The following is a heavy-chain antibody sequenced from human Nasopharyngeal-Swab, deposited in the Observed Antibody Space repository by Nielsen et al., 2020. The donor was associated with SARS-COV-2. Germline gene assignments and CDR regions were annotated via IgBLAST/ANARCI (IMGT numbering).Heavy chain of an antibody. CDR2: IKQSGSGK. J-gene: IGHJ4*02. CDR3: ARYCSTTSCPRGFDY. CDR1: GFTFSSYW. Sequence: GESLKISYAASGFTFSSYWMSWVRQAPGKGLEWVAHIKQSGSGKYYVDSVKGRFTISRDNAKNSLSLQMNSLRAEDTAVYYCARYCSTTSCPRGFDYWGQGTLVTVSS. V-gene: IGHV3-7*01. D-gene: IGHD2-2*01.